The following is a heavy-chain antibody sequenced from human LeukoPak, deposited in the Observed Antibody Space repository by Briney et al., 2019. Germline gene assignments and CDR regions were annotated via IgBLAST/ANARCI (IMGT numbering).Heavy chain of an antibody. V-gene: IGHV4-59*08. CDR1: GGSISSYN. Sequence: SETLSLTSIVSGGSISSYNWSWLREPAGQGLEGTGNISYSRSTNYNPSLKSRVTISGDKSKNPFSLKLSSVTDEDTAVYYCARSFRYHRIDCWGQGGLVTVSS. J-gene: IGHJ4*02. CDR2: ISYSRST. CDR3: ARSFRYHRIDC. D-gene: IGHD1-14*01.